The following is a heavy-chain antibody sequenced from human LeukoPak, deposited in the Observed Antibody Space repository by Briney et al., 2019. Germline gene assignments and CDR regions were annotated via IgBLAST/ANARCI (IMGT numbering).Heavy chain of an antibody. J-gene: IGHJ4*02. CDR2: INPNSGGT. CDR1: GYIFTDYY. D-gene: IGHD6-13*01. CDR3: ATDIAAARVFDY. V-gene: IGHV1/OR15-1*04. Sequence: ASVKVSCKASGYIFTDYYMHWVRQAPGQELGWMGRINPNSGGTNYAQKFQGRVTMTEDTSTDTAYMELSSLRSEDTAVYYCATDIAAARVFDYWGQGTLVTVSS.